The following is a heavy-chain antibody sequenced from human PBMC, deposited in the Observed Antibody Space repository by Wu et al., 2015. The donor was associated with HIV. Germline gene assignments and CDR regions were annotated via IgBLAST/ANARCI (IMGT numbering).Heavy chain of an antibody. CDR1: GGTFSYSA. CDR3: AREPLAAAGDYWYFDL. J-gene: IGHJ2*01. D-gene: IGHD6-13*01. CDR2: INPYNGDT. V-gene: IGHV1-18*01. Sequence: QAQLVQSGAEVKKPGSSVKVSCKASGGTFSYSAIAWLRQAPGQGLEWMGWINPYNGDTNYAQKFQGRVTMTTATSTSTAYMELRSLRSDDTAVYYCAREPLAAAGDYWYFDLWGRGTLVTVSS.